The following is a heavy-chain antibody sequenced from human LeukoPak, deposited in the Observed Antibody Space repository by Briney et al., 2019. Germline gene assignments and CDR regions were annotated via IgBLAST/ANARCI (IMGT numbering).Heavy chain of an antibody. Sequence: GGSLRLSCAASGFTFDDYAMHWVRQAPGKGLEWVSGISWNSGSIGYAVSVKGRFTISRDNAKNSLYLQMNSLRAEDTALYYCAKDLVADYYYGMDVWGQGTTVTVSS. CDR2: ISWNSGSI. D-gene: IGHD2-15*01. J-gene: IGHJ6*02. V-gene: IGHV3-9*01. CDR3: AKDLVADYYYGMDV. CDR1: GFTFDDYA.